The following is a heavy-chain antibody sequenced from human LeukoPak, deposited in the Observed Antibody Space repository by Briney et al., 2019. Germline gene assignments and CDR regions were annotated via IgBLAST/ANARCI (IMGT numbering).Heavy chain of an antibody. CDR1: GFTFSNAW. D-gene: IGHD3-16*02. V-gene: IGHV3-15*01. CDR3: TTDLSGAIAPY. J-gene: IGHJ4*02. Sequence: GGSLRLSCAASGFTFSNAWMTWVRQAPGKGLEWVGRIKSKYDGETIDYAAPVKGRFTISRDDSKNTLYLQMNSLKTEDTAVYYCTTDLSGAIAPYWGQGTLVTVSS. CDR2: IKSKYDGETI.